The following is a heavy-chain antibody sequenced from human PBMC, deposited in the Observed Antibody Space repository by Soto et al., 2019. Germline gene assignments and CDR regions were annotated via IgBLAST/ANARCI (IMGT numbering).Heavy chain of an antibody. D-gene: IGHD3-10*01. Sequence: GGSLRLSCAASGFTFTSYAMHWVRQAPGKGLECVAVISYDGSNKYYADSVKGRFTISRDNSKNTLSLQMDSLRPEDTAVYYCAASSGSYTYYFDYWGQGTLVTVSS. CDR1: GFTFTSYA. CDR3: AASSGSYTYYFDY. V-gene: IGHV3-30*04. J-gene: IGHJ4*02. CDR2: ISYDGSNK.